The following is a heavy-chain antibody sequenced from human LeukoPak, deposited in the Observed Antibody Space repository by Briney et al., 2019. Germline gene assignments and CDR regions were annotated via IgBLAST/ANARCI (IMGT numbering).Heavy chain of an antibody. D-gene: IGHD5-18*01. J-gene: IGHJ4*02. V-gene: IGHV1-18*01. Sequence: ASEKVSCKTSGYIFSSYGISWVRQAPGQGLEWMGWSSANNGNTNYAQKLQGRVTMTKDTSTNTAYMELRSLRVDDTAVYYCARDGYSYGYWMYYFDYWGQGTLVTVSS. CDR3: ARDGYSYGYWMYYFDY. CDR2: SSANNGNT. CDR1: GYIFSSYG.